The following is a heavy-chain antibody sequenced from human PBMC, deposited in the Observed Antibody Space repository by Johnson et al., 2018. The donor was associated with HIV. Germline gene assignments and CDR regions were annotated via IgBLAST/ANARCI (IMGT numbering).Heavy chain of an antibody. Sequence: MQLVESGGGVVQPGRSLRLSCAASGFTFSSYAMHWVRQAPGKGLEWVSGINYNGGSTGYADSVRDRFSISRDNAKNSLYLQMDSLRAEDTAMYYCARGGSMWGRLVLGEKGGAFDIWGQGTMVTVSS. V-gene: IGHV3-20*04. J-gene: IGHJ3*02. D-gene: IGHD3-16*01. CDR1: GFTFSSYA. CDR3: ARGGSMWGRLVLGEKGGAFDI. CDR2: INYNGGST.